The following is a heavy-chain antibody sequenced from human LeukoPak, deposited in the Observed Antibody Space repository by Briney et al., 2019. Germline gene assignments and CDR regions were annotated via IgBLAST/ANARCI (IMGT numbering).Heavy chain of an antibody. V-gene: IGHV3-48*01. CDR2: ISSSSSTI. D-gene: IGHD3-10*01. Sequence: GGSLRLSCAASEFTFSSYSMIWVRQAPGKGLEWVSYISSSSSTIYFADSVKGRFTISRDNAKNSLYLQMNSLRAEDTAVYYCARGGSLFQHWGQGTLVTVSS. CDR1: EFTFSSYS. J-gene: IGHJ1*01. CDR3: ARGGSLFQH.